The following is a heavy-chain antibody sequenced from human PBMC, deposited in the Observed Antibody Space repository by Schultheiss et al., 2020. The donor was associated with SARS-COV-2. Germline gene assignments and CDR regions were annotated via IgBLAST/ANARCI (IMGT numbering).Heavy chain of an antibody. CDR2: INPKSEDT. D-gene: IGHD6-19*01. V-gene: IGHV1-2*02. Sequence: GESLKISCKASGYTFTGYYMHWVRQAPGQGLEWMGWINPKSEDTTYAQRFQGRITLTSDTSISTAFMELRSLHSDDTAVYYCARGFRNGWDELDFWGQGTLGTVSS. J-gene: IGHJ4*02. CDR3: ARGFRNGWDELDF. CDR1: GYTFTGYY.